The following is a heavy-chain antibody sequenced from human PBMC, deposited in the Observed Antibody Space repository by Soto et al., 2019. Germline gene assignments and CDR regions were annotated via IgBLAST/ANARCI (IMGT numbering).Heavy chain of an antibody. D-gene: IGHD1-26*01. V-gene: IGHV4-31*03. CDR2: IYYSGST. Sequence: SETLSLTCTVSGGSISSGCYYWSWIRQHPGKGLEWIGYIYYSGSTYYNPSLKSRVTISVDTSKNQFSLKLSSVTAADTAVYYCARALESHGGSYLGGFWFDPWGQGTLVTVSS. CDR3: ARALESHGGSYLGGFWFDP. J-gene: IGHJ5*02. CDR1: GGSISSGCYY.